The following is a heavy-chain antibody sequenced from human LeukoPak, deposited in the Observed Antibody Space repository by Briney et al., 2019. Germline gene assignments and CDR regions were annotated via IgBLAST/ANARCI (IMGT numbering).Heavy chain of an antibody. J-gene: IGHJ5*02. D-gene: IGHD1-26*01. CDR2: ISGSGGST. V-gene: IGHV3-23*01. CDR3: AKGPGSFFRVGFWFSSAGNWFDP. CDR1: GFTFSSYA. Sequence: PGGPLRLSCAASGFTFSSYAMSWVRQAPGKGLEWVSAISGSGGSTYYADSVKGRFTISRDNSKNTLYLQMNSLRAEDTAVYYCAKGPGSFFRVGFWFSSAGNWFDPWGQGTLVTVSS.